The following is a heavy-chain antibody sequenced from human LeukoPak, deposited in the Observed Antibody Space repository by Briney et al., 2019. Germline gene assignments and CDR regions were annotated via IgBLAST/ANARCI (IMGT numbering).Heavy chain of an antibody. J-gene: IGHJ4*02. V-gene: IGHV4-59*01. Sequence: SETLSLTCTVSGDSISSFYWSWIRQPPGKGLEWIGYMCYTGSTNYNPSLKNRVSISLDTSKNQFSLRLSSVTAADTAVYYCARVASSWYNYFDSWGQGTLVTVSS. CDR1: GDSISSFY. D-gene: IGHD6-13*01. CDR3: ARVASSWYNYFDS. CDR2: MCYTGST.